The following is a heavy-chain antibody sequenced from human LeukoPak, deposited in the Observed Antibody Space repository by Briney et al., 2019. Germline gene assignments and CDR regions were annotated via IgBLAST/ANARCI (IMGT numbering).Heavy chain of an antibody. CDR3: ARAPGYYFDY. D-gene: IGHD3-10*01. V-gene: IGHV4-59*01. CDR1: GGSISSYY. Sequence: SETLSLTCTVYGGSISSYYWSWIRQPPGKGPEWIGYIYYSGSTNYNPSLKSRVTISVDTSKNQFSLKLSSVTAADTAVYYCARAPGYYFDYWGQGTLVTVSS. CDR2: IYYSGST. J-gene: IGHJ4*02.